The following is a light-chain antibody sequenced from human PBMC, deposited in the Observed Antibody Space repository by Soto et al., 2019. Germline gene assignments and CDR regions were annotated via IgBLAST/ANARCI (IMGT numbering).Light chain of an antibody. CDR1: QSVRGNY. Sequence: EIVLTQSPGTLSLSPGERATLSCRASQSVRGNYLAWYQQKPGQAPRLLISGASSRASGIPDRFSGSGSVTHFTLTISRLEPDDFAVDYCHQYGFSLRTFGQGSKVEI. V-gene: IGKV3-20*01. CDR2: GAS. J-gene: IGKJ1*01. CDR3: HQYGFSLRT.